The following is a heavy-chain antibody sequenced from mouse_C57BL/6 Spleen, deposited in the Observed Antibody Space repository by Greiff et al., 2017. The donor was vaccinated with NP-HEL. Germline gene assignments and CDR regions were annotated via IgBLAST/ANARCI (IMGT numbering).Heavy chain of an antibody. D-gene: IGHD1-1*01. J-gene: IGHJ2*01. Sequence: QVQLQQSGPELVKPGASVKISCKASGYAFSSSWMNWVKQRPGKGLEWIGRIYPGEGDTNYNGKVKGKATLTSAKSSSTAYMQLSSLTSADSAVYFCARSGNYIDYWGQGTTLTVSS. CDR3: ARSGNYIDY. CDR2: IYPGEGDT. V-gene: IGHV1-82*01. CDR1: GYAFSSSW.